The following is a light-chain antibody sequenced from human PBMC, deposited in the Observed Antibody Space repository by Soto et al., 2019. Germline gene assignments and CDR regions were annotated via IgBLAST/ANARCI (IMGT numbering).Light chain of an antibody. CDR1: QSINIY. V-gene: IGKV1-39*01. J-gene: IGKJ4*01. CDR2: VAS. Sequence: DIQMTQSPSSLSASVGDSVTITCRASQSINIYLSWYQQKPGKAPKLLINVASTLQGGVPSRFSGSGTGTEFTLTISSLQPEDSATYYCQQSLSTPQTFGGGTRVEIK. CDR3: QQSLSTPQT.